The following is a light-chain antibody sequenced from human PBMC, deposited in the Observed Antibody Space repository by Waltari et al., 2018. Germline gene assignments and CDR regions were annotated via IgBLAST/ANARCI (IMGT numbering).Light chain of an antibody. CDR2: GAS. Sequence: ELVLPQSPGPLPLSPGDRPPHPGRASQSVSSSYLPWYQQKPGQAPRLLIYGASSRATGIPDRFSGSGSGTDFTLTISRLEPEDFAVYYCQQYGSSPRLTFGGGTKVEIK. CDR3: QQYGSSPRLT. CDR1: QSVSSSY. V-gene: IGKV3-20*01. J-gene: IGKJ4*01.